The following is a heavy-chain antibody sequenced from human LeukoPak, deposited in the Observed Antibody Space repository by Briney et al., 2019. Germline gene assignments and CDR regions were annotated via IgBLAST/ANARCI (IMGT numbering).Heavy chain of an antibody. V-gene: IGHV1-69*02. J-gene: IGHJ4*02. CDR2: IIPILGIA. D-gene: IGHD3-10*01. CDR3: ARGHGSGSYYYFDY. CDR1: GGTFSSYT. Sequence: GSSVKVSCKASGGTFSSYTISWVRQAPGQGLEWTGRIIPILGIANYAQKFQGRVTITADKSTSTAYMELSSLRSEDTAVYYCARGHGSGSYYYFDYWGQGTLVIVSS.